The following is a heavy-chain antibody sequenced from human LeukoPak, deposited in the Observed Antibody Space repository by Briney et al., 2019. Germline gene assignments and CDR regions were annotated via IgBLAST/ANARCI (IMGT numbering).Heavy chain of an antibody. J-gene: IGHJ6*04. CDR1: GYSFTSYW. V-gene: IGHV5-51*01. CDR3: ARSVCSSTRCYPYGMDV. Sequence: GESLKISCKGSGYSFTSYWIGWVRQMPAKGLGWMGIIYPGDSDTRYSPSFQGQVTISADKSISTAYLQWSSLKASDTAMYYCARSVCSSTRCYPYGMDVWGKGTTVTVSS. CDR2: IYPGDSDT. D-gene: IGHD2-2*01.